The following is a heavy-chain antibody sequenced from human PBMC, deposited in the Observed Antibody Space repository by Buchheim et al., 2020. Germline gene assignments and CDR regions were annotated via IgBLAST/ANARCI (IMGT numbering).Heavy chain of an antibody. D-gene: IGHD3-3*01. CDR3: ARGFEDFWYGRPNCYYYYYIDV. V-gene: IGHV1-8*01. Sequence: QVQLVQSGAEVKKPGASVKVSCKASGYTFTSYDINWVRQATGQGLEWMGWMNPNSGNTGYAQKFEGRVTMTRNTSISTAYMEVSSLKSEDTAVYYCARGFEDFWYGRPNCYYYYYIDVWGKGTT. CDR1: GYTFTSYD. CDR2: MNPNSGNT. J-gene: IGHJ6*03.